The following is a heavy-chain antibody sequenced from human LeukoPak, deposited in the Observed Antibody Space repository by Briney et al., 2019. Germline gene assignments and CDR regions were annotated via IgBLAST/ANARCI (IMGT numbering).Heavy chain of an antibody. CDR2: IYYSGST. CDR1: GGSISSYY. V-gene: IGHV4-59*08. CDR3: ARHSNWNYDY. D-gene: IGHD1-7*01. J-gene: IGHJ4*02. Sequence: PSETLSLTRTVSGGSISSYYWSWIRQPPGQGLEWIGYIYYSGSTNYNPSLKSRVTISLDTSKNHFSLKLSSMTAADTAVYYCARHSNWNYDYWGQGTLVTVSS.